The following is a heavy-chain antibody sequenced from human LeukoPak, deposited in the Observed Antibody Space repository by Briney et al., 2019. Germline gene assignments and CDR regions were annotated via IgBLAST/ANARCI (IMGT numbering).Heavy chain of an antibody. J-gene: IGHJ6*03. CDR2: ISSNGGST. Sequence: GGSLRLSCAASGFTFSSYAMHWVRQAPGKGLEYVSGISSNGGSTHYGNSVKGRFTISRDNSKNTLYLQMGSLRAEDMAVYYCAREGRDFWSGWEMEGYYYYYYMDVWGKGTTVTVSS. D-gene: IGHD3-3*01. V-gene: IGHV3-64*01. CDR3: AREGRDFWSGWEMEGYYYYYYMDV. CDR1: GFTFSSYA.